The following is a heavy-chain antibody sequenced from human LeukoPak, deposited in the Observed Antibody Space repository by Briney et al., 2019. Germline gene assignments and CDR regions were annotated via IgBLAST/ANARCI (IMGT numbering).Heavy chain of an antibody. V-gene: IGHV1-2*02. CDR2: INPNSGGT. Sequence: GSSVKVSCRASGYTFTGYYMHWVRQAPGQGLEWMGWINPNSGGTNYAQKFQGRVTMTRDTSISTAYMELSRLRSDDTAVYYCARDKVGAVVDYWGQGTLVTVSS. CDR3: ARDKVGAVVDY. J-gene: IGHJ4*02. CDR1: GYTFTGYY. D-gene: IGHD1-26*01.